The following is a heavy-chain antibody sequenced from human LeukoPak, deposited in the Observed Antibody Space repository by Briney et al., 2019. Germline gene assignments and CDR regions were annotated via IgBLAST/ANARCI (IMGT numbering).Heavy chain of an antibody. CDR2: IKSDGSET. J-gene: IGHJ1*01. CDR1: GFTFSSSW. CDR3: ARGYGGNHK. Sequence: PGGSLRLSCAASGFTFSSSWMSWVRQAPGKGLEWVANIKSDGSETNYVDSVKGRFTVSRDNAKNSLYLQINILRAEDTAVYYCARGYGGNHKWGQGTLVTVSS. D-gene: IGHD1-14*01. V-gene: IGHV3-7*01.